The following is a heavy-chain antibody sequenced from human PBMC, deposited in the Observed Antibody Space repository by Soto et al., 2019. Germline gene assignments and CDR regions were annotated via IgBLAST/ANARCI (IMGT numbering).Heavy chain of an antibody. CDR2: INHSRST. CDR1: GGSFSGYY. D-gene: IGHD3-10*01. Sequence: QVQLQQWGAGLLKPSETLSLTCAVYGGSFSGYYWSWIRQPPGKGLEWIGEINHSRSTNYNPSLKSRVTISVDTSKNQFSLKLSSVTAADTAVYYCARGAQLVSGGSGSYYYFDYWGQGALVTVSS. CDR3: ARGAQLVSGGSGSYYYFDY. J-gene: IGHJ4*02. V-gene: IGHV4-34*01.